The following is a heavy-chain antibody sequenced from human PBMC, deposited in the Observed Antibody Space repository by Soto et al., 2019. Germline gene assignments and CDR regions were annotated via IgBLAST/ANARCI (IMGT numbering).Heavy chain of an antibody. CDR1: GFTFGDYA. V-gene: IGHV3-49*03. J-gene: IGHJ6*02. CDR2: IRSKAYGGTT. D-gene: IGHD3-16*01. Sequence: PGGSLRLSCTASGFTFGDYAMSWFRQAPGKGLEWVGFIRSKAYGGTTEYAASVKGRFTISRDDSKSIAYLQMNSLKTEDTAVYYCSRGDPISYYYYGMDVWGQGTTVTVSS. CDR3: SRGDPISYYYYGMDV.